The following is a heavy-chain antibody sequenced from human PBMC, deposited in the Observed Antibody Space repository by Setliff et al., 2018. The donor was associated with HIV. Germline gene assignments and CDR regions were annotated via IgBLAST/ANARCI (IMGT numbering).Heavy chain of an antibody. CDR3: ARENNFDY. V-gene: IGHV3-23*01. J-gene: IGHJ4*02. CDR1: GFTFTSYA. CDR2: ISGSGGGT. Sequence: PGGSLRLSCAASGFTFTSYAMNWVRQAPGKGLEWVSGISGSGGGTYYADSVKGRFTISRDNSQNALYLQMDSLRAEDTAVYHCARENNFDYWGQGTLVTVSS.